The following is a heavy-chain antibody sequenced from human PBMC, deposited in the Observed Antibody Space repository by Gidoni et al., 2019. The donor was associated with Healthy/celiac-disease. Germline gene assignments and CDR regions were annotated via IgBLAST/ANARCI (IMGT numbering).Heavy chain of an antibody. V-gene: IGHV1-69*01. CDR3: ARVFATVVTGDFGRGAFDI. Sequence: REWMGGIIPIFGTANYAQKFQGRVTITADESTSTAYMELSSLRSEDAAVYYCARVFATVVTGDFGRGAFDIWGQGTMVTVSS. CDR2: IIPIFGTA. J-gene: IGHJ3*02. D-gene: IGHD7-27*01.